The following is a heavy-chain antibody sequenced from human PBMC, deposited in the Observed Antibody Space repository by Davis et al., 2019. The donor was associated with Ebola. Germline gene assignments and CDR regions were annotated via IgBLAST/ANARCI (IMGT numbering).Heavy chain of an antibody. J-gene: IGHJ6*02. CDR3: ARATTTVTTSYYYGMDV. D-gene: IGHD4-17*01. CDR2: ISSSSSTI. CDR1: GFTFSSYS. Sequence: GESLKISCAASGFTFSSYSMNWVRQAPGKGLEWVSYISSSSSTIYYADSVKGRFTISRDNAKNSLYLQMNSLRDEDTAVYYCARATTTVTTSYYYGMDVWGQGTTVTVSS. V-gene: IGHV3-48*02.